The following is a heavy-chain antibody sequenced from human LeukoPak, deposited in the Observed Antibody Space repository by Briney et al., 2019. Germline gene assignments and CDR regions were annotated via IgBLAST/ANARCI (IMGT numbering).Heavy chain of an antibody. CDR2: IDASGSDT. CDR3: ADYRKPQGLDY. V-gene: IGHV3-23*01. J-gene: IGHJ4*02. CDR1: EFPFSVYA. D-gene: IGHD1-14*01. Sequence: GGSLRLSCEVSEFPFSVYAMAWVRQAPGQGLEWVSAIDASGSDTYYTDSVKGRFTISRDNSRNTVYLQMNSLRVEDTAVYYCADYRKPQGLDYWGQGTLVTVSS.